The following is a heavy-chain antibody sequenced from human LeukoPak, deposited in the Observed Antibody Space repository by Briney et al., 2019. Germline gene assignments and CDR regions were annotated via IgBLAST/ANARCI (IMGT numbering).Heavy chain of an antibody. J-gene: IGHJ4*02. CDR3: VREIISSACYDY. D-gene: IGHD4/OR15-4a*01. V-gene: IGHV3-21*01. CDR2: ISSTSLYI. Sequence: GGSLRLSCTGSGFPFNNFNIHWVRQTPGKGLEWVSSISSTSLYIYYADSVKGRFTISRDSANNALYLQMDSLGVEDTAIYYCVREIISSACYDYWGQGALVTVSS. CDR1: GFPFNNFN.